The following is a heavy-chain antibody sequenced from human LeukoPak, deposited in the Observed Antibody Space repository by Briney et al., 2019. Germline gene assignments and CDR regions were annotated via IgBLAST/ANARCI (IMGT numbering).Heavy chain of an antibody. J-gene: IGHJ4*02. CDR2: IAPSGSAM. V-gene: IGHV3-48*03. CDR1: GYTFSNYE. D-gene: IGHD1-7*01. Sequence: AGSLSLSCAASGYTFSNYEMNWVRQAPGKGLEWLSFIAPSGSAMYYADSVTGRFTISRDNAKNSLYLQMNSLRAEDTAVYYCARDRNYGYWGQGTLVTVSS. CDR3: ARDRNYGY.